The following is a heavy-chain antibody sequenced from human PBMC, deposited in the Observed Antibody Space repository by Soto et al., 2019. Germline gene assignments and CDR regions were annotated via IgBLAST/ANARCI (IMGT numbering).Heavy chain of an antibody. CDR2: ISWDSGSI. CDR3: AKLARGGSSWSDY. V-gene: IGHV3-9*01. CDR1: GFTFDDHT. Sequence: EVQLVESGGGLVQPGRSLRLSCAASGFTFDDHTMHWVRQAPGKGLEWVSGISWDSGSISYADSVKGRFTISRDNAKSSLYLQMNSLKTEDTALYYCAKLARGGSSWSDYWGQGTLVTVSS. D-gene: IGHD6-13*01. J-gene: IGHJ4*02.